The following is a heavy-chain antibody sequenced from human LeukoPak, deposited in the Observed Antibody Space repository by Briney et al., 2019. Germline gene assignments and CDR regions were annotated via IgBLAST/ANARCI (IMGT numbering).Heavy chain of an antibody. D-gene: IGHD6-6*01. J-gene: IGHJ6*02. V-gene: IGHV4-59*01. CDR1: GGPTSLYY. Sequence: TSETLSLTCSFSGGPTSLYYWSWIRQPPGKGLEWIGYIYYTGHSNYNSTLKGRVTMSVDTSKKQFSLNLSAATAADTAVYYCASLHVRLLTLEVWGPGTTVTVSS. CDR2: IYYTGHS. CDR3: ASLHVRLLTLEV.